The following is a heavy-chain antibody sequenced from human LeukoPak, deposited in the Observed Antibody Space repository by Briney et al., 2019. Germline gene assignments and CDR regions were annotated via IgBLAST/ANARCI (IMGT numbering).Heavy chain of an antibody. D-gene: IGHD5-12*01. V-gene: IGHV1-8*01. J-gene: IGHJ5*02. CDR3: ARRRGVATSRNWFDP. CDR1: GYTFTSYD. CDR2: MNPNSGNT. Sequence: ASVKVSYKASGYTFTSYDINWVRQATGQGLEWMGWMNPNSGNTGYAQKFQGRVTMTRNTSISTAYMELSSLRSEDTAVYYCARRRGVATSRNWFDPWGQGTLVTVSS.